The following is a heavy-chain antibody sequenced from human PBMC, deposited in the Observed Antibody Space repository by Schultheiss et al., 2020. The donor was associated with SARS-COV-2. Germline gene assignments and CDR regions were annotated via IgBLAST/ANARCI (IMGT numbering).Heavy chain of an antibody. D-gene: IGHD3-16*02. Sequence: GESLKISCAASGFTFSSYGMHWVRQAPGKGLEWLSSITSTGSYIRYADSVKGRFTISRDNSKNTLYLQMNSLRAEDTAVYYCARDAGLGYDYIWGSYRLLYYYGMDVWGQGTTVTVSS. J-gene: IGHJ6*02. CDR3: ARDAGLGYDYIWGSYRLLYYYGMDV. CDR2: ITSTGSYI. V-gene: IGHV3-21*01. CDR1: GFTFSSYG.